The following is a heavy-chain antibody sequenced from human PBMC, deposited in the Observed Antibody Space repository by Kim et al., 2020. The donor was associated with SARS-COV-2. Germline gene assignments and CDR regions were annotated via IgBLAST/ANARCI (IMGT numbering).Heavy chain of an antibody. CDR3: VREHNSGDGNYFFFDY. Sequence: GGSLRLACVGSGFTFSSFGMHWVRQAPGKGLEWVAVISYDGSHKFYADSVKGRFIISRDNSKNTLFLEMNSLTAEDTAVFYCVREHNSGDGNYFFFDYWG. V-gene: IGHV3-30*12. D-gene: IGHD5-12*01. CDR1: GFTFSSFG. J-gene: IGHJ4*01. CDR2: ISYDGSHK.